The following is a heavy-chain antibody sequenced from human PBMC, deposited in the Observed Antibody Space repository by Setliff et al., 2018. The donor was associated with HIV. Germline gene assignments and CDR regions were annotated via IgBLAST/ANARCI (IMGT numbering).Heavy chain of an antibody. J-gene: IGHJ6*02. CDR2: IRYDGDNK. D-gene: IGHD6-19*01. CDR3: ARDHADSSGWYGWHYYYYGMDV. CDR1: GFTFSGYG. Sequence: GGSLRLSCAASGFTFSGYGMYWVRQAPGKGLEWVAFIRYDGDNKYYVDSVKGRFTISRDNAKNSLYLQMNSLRAEDTAVYYCARDHADSSGWYGWHYYYYGMDVWGQGTTVTVSS. V-gene: IGHV3-30*02.